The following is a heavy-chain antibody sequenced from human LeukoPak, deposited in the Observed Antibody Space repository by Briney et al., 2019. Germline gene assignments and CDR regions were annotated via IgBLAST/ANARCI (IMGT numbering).Heavy chain of an antibody. V-gene: IGHV4-39*07. CDR3: ARGPDKYYYDSSGYYVSAPLIDY. Sequence: PSHTLSLTCTVSGRSISSSSYYSAWIRQPPGKGLEWFGSIYYSGTTHYNPPLKTRVTISVDTSKNQFSLKLSSVTAADTAVYYCARGPDKYYYDSSGYYVSAPLIDYWGQGTLVTVSS. CDR2: IYYSGTT. D-gene: IGHD3-22*01. CDR1: GRSISSSSYY. J-gene: IGHJ4*02.